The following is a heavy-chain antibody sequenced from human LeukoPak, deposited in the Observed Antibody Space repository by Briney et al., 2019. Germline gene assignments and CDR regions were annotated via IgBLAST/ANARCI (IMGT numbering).Heavy chain of an antibody. CDR2: INPNSGGT. Sequence: VASVKVSCKASGYTSTGYYMHWVRQAPGQGLEWMGWINPNSGGTNYAQKFQGRVTMTRDTSISTAYMELSRLRSDDTAVYYCARGYCSGGSCYQNFDYWGQGTLVTVSS. J-gene: IGHJ4*02. CDR1: GYTSTGYY. V-gene: IGHV1-2*02. CDR3: ARGYCSGGSCYQNFDY. D-gene: IGHD2-15*01.